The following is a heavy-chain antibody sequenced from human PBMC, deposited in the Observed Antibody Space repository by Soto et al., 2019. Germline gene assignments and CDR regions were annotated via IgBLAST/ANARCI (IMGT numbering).Heavy chain of an antibody. D-gene: IGHD3-10*01. Sequence: QVQMVQSGAEVKKTGASVRVSCKTSGYTFTTFGINWVRQAPGQGLEWMGCLTAYDGKRNFAQKFQDRLTMTMDISTSTGDMERSGLRSDDTAVYFCARGLTYGDFDYWGRGTQVAVSS. CDR2: LTAYDGKR. CDR3: ARGLTYGDFDY. CDR1: GYTFTTFG. J-gene: IGHJ4*02. V-gene: IGHV1-18*01.